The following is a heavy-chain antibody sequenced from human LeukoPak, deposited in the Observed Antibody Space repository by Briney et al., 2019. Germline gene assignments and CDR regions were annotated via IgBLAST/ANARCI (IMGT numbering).Heavy chain of an antibody. D-gene: IGHD2-2*02. CDR1: GYTFTSYG. CDR2: ISAYNGNT. Sequence: ASVKVSCKASGYTFTSYGTSWVRQAPGQGLEWMGWISAYNGNTNYAQKLQGRVTMTTDTSTSTAYMELRSLRSDDTAVHYCARDIVVVPAAIPIFYYYSMDVWGQGTTVTVSS. V-gene: IGHV1-18*01. J-gene: IGHJ6*02. CDR3: ARDIVVVPAAIPIFYYYSMDV.